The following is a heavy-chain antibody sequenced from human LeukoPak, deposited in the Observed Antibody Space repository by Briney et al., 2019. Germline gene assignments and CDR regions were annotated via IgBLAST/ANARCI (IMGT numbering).Heavy chain of an antibody. V-gene: IGHV3-30-3*01. J-gene: IGHJ6*02. Sequence: GGSLRLSCVASGFTFNTYAIHWVRQAPGKGLEWVAVISYDGSNTYYEDSVKGRFTISRDNSKNTLYLQMNSLRAEDTAVYHCAKGRGYYYGMDVWGQGTTVTVSS. CDR3: AKGRGYYYGMDV. CDR1: GFTFNTYA. CDR2: ISYDGSNT. D-gene: IGHD3-10*01.